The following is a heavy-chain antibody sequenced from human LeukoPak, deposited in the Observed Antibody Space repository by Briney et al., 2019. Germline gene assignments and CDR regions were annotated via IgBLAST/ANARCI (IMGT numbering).Heavy chain of an antibody. CDR3: ARPRKGGYDIDY. D-gene: IGHD5-12*01. CDR1: GGTFSSYA. V-gene: IGHV1-69*01. CDR2: IIPIFGTA. Sequence: GSSVKVSCKASGGTFSSYAISWVRQAPGQGLEWMGGIIPIFGTANYAQKFQGRVTITADESTSTAYMELSSLRSEDTAVYYCARPRKGGYDIDYWGQGTLVTVSS. J-gene: IGHJ4*02.